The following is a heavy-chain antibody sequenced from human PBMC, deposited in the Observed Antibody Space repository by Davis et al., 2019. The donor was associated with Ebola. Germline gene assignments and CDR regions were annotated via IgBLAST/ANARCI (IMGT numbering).Heavy chain of an antibody. V-gene: IGHV3-74*01. J-gene: IGHJ4*02. CDR1: GFIFSGYW. CDR3: SRGGGIGDY. Sequence: PGGSLRLSCVASGFIFSGYWMHWVRQTPGKGLVWVSRINSDGTIINYADSVKGRFTISRDNAESILYLQMNRLTAEDTAMYYCSRGGGIGDYWGQGTLVTVSS. CDR2: INSDGTII. D-gene: IGHD3-10*01.